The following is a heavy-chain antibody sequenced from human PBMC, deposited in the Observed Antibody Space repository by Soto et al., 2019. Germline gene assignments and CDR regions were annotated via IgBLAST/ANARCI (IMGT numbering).Heavy chain of an antibody. CDR2: IIPISGTA. V-gene: IGHV1-69*01. Sequence: QVQLVQSGAEVKKPGSSVKVSCKASGGTFSSYAISWVRQAPGQGLEWMGGIIPISGTANYAQKFQGRATLTEDESTSTAYMELSSLRSEDTAVYYCARSQGSSTSLEIYYYYYYGMDVWGQGTTVTVSS. D-gene: IGHD2-2*01. CDR1: GGTFSSYA. CDR3: ARSQGSSTSLEIYYYYYYGMDV. J-gene: IGHJ6*02.